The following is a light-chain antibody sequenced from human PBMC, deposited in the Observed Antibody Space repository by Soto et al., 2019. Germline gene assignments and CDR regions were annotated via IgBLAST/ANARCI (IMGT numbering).Light chain of an antibody. CDR3: QSYDSSLSGYV. J-gene: IGLJ1*01. CDR1: SSNIGAGYD. Sequence: QSVLTQPPSVSGAPGQRVTISCTGSSSNIGAGYDVHWYQQLPGTAPKLLIYGNNNRPSGVPGRFSGSKSGTSASLAITGLQAEDEAHYYCQSYDSSLSGYVFGTGTKLTVL. V-gene: IGLV1-40*01. CDR2: GNN.